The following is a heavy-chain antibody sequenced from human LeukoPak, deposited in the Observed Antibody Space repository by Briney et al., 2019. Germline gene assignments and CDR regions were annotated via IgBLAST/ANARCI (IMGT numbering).Heavy chain of an antibody. Sequence: ASVKVSCKASGYTFTSYGISWVRQAPGQGLEWMGWISAYNGNTNYAQKLQGRVTMTTDTSTSTAYMELRSLRSDDTAVYYCARDLAAAKYYYYYMDVWGKGTTVTVSS. V-gene: IGHV1-18*01. CDR1: GYTFTSYG. CDR2: ISAYNGNT. J-gene: IGHJ6*03. D-gene: IGHD6-13*01. CDR3: ARDLAAAKYYYYYMDV.